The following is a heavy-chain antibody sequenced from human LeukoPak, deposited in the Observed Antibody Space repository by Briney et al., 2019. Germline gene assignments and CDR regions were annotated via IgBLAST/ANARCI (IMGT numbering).Heavy chain of an antibody. CDR3: ATSNWGYYFDY. J-gene: IGHJ4*02. V-gene: IGHV1-46*01. Sequence: ASVKVSCKASGYTFTSYYMHWVRQAPGQGLEWMGIINPSGGSTSYAQKFQGRVTMTRDTSTNTVYMELSSLRSEDTAVYYCATSNWGYYFDYWGQGTLVTVSS. CDR2: INPSGGST. CDR1: GYTFTSYY. D-gene: IGHD7-27*01.